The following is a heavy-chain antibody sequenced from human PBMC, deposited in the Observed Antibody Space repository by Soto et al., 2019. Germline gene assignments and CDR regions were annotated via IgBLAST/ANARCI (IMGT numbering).Heavy chain of an antibody. V-gene: IGHV1-69*02. D-gene: IGHD6-19*01. Sequence: QVQLVHSGAEVKKPGSSVKVSCKASGGTFSSYTISWVRQAPRQGLEWMGRIIPILGIANYAQKFQGRVTITADKSTSTAYMELSSLRSEDTAVYYCARVKAVAVTGAFDIWGQGTMVTVSS. CDR1: GGTFSSYT. CDR2: IIPILGIA. CDR3: ARVKAVAVTGAFDI. J-gene: IGHJ3*02.